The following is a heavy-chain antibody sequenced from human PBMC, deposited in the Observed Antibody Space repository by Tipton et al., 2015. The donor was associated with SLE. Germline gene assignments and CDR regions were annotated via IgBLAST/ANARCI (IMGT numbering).Heavy chain of an antibody. CDR3: ARGLVVLRGYYYYGMDV. CDR1: GFTFSSYW. CDR2: INSDGSST. J-gene: IGHJ6*02. V-gene: IGHV3-74*01. D-gene: IGHD2-8*02. Sequence: GSLRLSCAASGFTFSSYWMHWVRQAPGKGLVWVSRINSDGSSTSYADSVKGRFTISRDNAKNTLYLQMNSLRAEDTAVYYCARGLVVLRGYYYYGMDVWGQGTTVTVSS.